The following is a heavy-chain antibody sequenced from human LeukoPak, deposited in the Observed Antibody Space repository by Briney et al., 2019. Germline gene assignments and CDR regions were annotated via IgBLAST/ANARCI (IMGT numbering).Heavy chain of an antibody. CDR3: TTTRYYDSSGYY. V-gene: IGHV3-23*01. CDR1: GFTFSSYA. Sequence: GGSLRLSCAASGFTFSSYAMSWVRQAPGMGLEWVSAISGSGGSTYYADSVKGRFTISRDNSKNTLYLQMNSLRAEDTAVYYCTTTRYYDSSGYYWGQGTLVTVSS. D-gene: IGHD3-22*01. J-gene: IGHJ4*02. CDR2: ISGSGGST.